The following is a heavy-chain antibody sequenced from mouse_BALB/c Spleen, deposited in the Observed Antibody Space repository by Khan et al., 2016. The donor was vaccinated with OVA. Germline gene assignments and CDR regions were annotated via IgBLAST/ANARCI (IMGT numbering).Heavy chain of an antibody. CDR1: GFNIKDTY. V-gene: IGHV14-3*02. D-gene: IGHD2-10*02. Sequence: VQLQQSGAELVKPGASVKLSCTASGFNIKDTYMHWVKQRPEQGLEWIGRIDPANGNTKYDPKFQGKATITADTSSNTAYLQLSSLTSEDTAVYYCARDQYGNYPSWFAYWGQGTLVTVSA. CDR3: ARDQYGNYPSWFAY. CDR2: IDPANGNT. J-gene: IGHJ3*01.